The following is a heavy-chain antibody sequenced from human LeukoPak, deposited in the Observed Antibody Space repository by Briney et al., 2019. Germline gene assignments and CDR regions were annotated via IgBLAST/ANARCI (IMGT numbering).Heavy chain of an antibody. CDR1: GYTFTSYG. CDR3: ARDLADYGGNSVSY. V-gene: IGHV1-18*01. CDR2: ISAYNGNT. D-gene: IGHD4-23*01. Sequence: ASVKVSCKASGYTFTSYGISWLRQAPGQGLEWMGWISAYNGNTNYAQKLQGRVTMTTDTSTSTAYMELRSLRSDDTAVYYCARDLADYGGNSVSYWGQGTLVTVSS. J-gene: IGHJ4*02.